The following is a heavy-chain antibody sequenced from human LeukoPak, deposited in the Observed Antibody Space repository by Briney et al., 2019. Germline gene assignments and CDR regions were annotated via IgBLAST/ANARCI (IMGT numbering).Heavy chain of an antibody. CDR3: AREPITMVRGVNPQNWFDP. D-gene: IGHD3-10*01. CDR2: INPSGGST. V-gene: IGHV1-46*01. Sequence: ASVKVSCKASGYTFTSYYMHWVRQAPGQGLEWMGIINPSGGSTSYAQKFQGRVTMTRDMSTSIVYMELSSLRSEDTAVYYCAREPITMVRGVNPQNWFDPWGQGTLVTVSS. J-gene: IGHJ5*02. CDR1: GYTFTSYY.